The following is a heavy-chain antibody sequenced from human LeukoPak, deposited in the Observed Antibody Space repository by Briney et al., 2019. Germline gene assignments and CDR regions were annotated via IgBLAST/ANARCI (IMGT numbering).Heavy chain of an antibody. CDR1: GGTFSSYA. D-gene: IGHD6-13*01. V-gene: IGHV1-69*01. CDR3: ARAPEQQLVPDYYYYMDV. CDR2: IVPIFGTA. J-gene: IGHJ6*03. Sequence: LGSSAKVSCKASGGTFSSYAISWVRQAPGQGLEWMGGIVPIFGTANYAQKFQGRVTITADESTSTAYMELSSLRSEDTAVYYCARAPEQQLVPDYYYYMDVWGKGTTVTISS.